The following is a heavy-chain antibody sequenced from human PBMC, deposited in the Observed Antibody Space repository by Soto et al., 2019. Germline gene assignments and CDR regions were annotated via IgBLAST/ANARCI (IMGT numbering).Heavy chain of an antibody. D-gene: IGHD2-15*01. J-gene: IGHJ4*02. CDR3: ARDSRYCSGGSCYFLPGIDY. CDR1: GGTFSSYA. Sequence: QVQLVQSGAEVKKPGSSVKVSCKASGGTFSSYAISWVRQAPGQGLEWMGEIIPIFGTANYAQQFQGRVTITADESTSTAYMELSSLRSEDTAVYYCARDSRYCSGGSCYFLPGIDYWGQGTLVTVSS. V-gene: IGHV1-69*12. CDR2: IIPIFGTA.